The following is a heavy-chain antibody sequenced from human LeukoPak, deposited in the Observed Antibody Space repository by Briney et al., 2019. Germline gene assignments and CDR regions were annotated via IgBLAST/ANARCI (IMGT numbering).Heavy chain of an antibody. D-gene: IGHD3-9*01. CDR1: GFTFSNYA. CDR2: ITGSGGNT. J-gene: IGHJ4*02. CDR3: AKWGDFDVLTGYYVPDF. V-gene: IGHV3-23*01. Sequence: GSLILSCAASGFTFSNYAMSWVRQAPGKGLEWVSAITGSGGNTYYADSVKGRFTISRDNSKNTLYLQMNSLRDEDTAVYYCAKWGDFDVLTGYYVPDFWGQGTLVTVSS.